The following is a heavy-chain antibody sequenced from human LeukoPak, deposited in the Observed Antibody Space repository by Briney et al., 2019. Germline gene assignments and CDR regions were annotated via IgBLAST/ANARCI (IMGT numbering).Heavy chain of an antibody. CDR3: ARELGVATIGSYFDY. CDR1: GYSFTSYW. D-gene: IGHD5-12*01. V-gene: IGHV5-51*01. J-gene: IGHJ4*02. Sequence: PGESLKISCKGSGYSFTSYWIGWVRQMPGKGLEWMGIIYPGDSDTRYSPSFQGQVTISADKSISTAYLQWSSLKALDTAMYYCARELGVATIGSYFDYWGQGTLVTVSS. CDR2: IYPGDSDT.